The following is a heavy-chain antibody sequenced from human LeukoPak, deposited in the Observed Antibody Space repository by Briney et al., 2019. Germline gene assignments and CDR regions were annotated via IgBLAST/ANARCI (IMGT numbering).Heavy chain of an antibody. V-gene: IGHV1-3*01. J-gene: IGHJ6*02. CDR2: INAGNGNT. D-gene: IGHD1-26*01. CDR1: GYTFTSYA. Sequence: ASVKVSCKASGYTFTSYAMHWVRQAPGQRLEWMGWINAGNGNTKYSQKFQGRVTITRDTSASTAYMELSSLRSEDTAVYYCARDLVGATTGYYYYYGMDVWGQGTTVTVSS. CDR3: ARDLVGATTGYYYYYGMDV.